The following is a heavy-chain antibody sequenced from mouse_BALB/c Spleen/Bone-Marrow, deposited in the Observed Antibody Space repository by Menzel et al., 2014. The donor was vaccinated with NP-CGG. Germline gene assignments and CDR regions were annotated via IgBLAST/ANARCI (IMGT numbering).Heavy chain of an antibody. CDR2: INPDSSTI. J-gene: IGHJ4*01. CDR1: GFDFSRYW. Sequence: EVQLQQSGGGLVQPGGSLKLSCAASGFDFSRYWMSWVRQAPGKGLEWIGEINPDSSTINYTPSLKDKFIISRDNAKNTLYLQMSKVRSEDTALYYCAREIPQGAMDYWGQGTSVTVSS. V-gene: IGHV4-1*02. CDR3: AREIPQGAMDY.